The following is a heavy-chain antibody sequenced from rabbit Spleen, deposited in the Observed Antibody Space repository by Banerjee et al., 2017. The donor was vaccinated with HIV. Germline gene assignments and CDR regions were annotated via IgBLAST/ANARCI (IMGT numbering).Heavy chain of an antibody. Sequence: QEQLVESGGGLVQPGGSLKLSCTVSGFDISKYGVTWVRQAPGKGLEWIGYIDPIFGVSYYATWVNGRFTISRENTQNTLYLQLSSLTAADTATYFCVRARPYPFVLWGQGTLVTVS. CDR2: IDPIFGVS. V-gene: IGHV1S47*01. CDR1: GFDISKYG. CDR3: VRARPYPFVL. J-gene: IGHJ4*01. D-gene: IGHD1-1*01.